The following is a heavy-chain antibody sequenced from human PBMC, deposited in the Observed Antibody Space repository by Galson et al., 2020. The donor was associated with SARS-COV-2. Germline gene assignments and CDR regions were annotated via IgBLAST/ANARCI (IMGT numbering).Heavy chain of an antibody. Sequence: SLKISCAASGFTFDDYAMHWVRQAPGKGLEWVSGISWNSGSIGYADSVKGRFTISRDNAKNSLYLQMNSLRAEDTALYYCAKTLTGYFYYYGMDVWGQGTTVTVSS. V-gene: IGHV3-9*01. CDR2: ISWNSGSI. CDR1: GFTFDDYA. D-gene: IGHD3-9*01. J-gene: IGHJ6*02. CDR3: AKTLTGYFYYYGMDV.